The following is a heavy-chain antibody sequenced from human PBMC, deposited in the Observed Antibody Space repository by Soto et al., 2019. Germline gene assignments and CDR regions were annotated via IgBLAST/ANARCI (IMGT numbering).Heavy chain of an antibody. CDR3: ARTTVAAGGRRYFDL. V-gene: IGHV3-11*05. D-gene: IGHD6-13*01. CDR1: GFTFSDYY. J-gene: IGHJ2*01. Sequence: QVQLVESGGGLVKPGGSLRLSCAASGFTFSDYYMSWIRQAPGKGLEWVSYINSSSSYTNYADSVKGRFTISRDNAKNSLYLPMHRLRAEDTAVYYCARTTVAAGGRRYFDLWGRGILVTVSS. CDR2: INSSSSYT.